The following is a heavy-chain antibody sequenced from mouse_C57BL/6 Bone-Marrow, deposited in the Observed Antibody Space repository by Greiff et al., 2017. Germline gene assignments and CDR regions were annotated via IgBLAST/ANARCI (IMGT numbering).Heavy chain of an antibody. V-gene: IGHV1-76*01. J-gene: IGHJ2*01. CDR3: AGVSRLDD. CDR1: GYTFTDYY. Sequence: QVQLQQSGAELVRPGASVKLSCKASGYTFTDYYINWVKQRPGKGLEWIARIYPGSGNTYYNEKLKGKATLTADKSSSTAYMQLRSLTSEDTAVXYCAGVSRLDDWGQGTTLTVSS. D-gene: IGHD1-1*01. CDR2: IYPGSGNT.